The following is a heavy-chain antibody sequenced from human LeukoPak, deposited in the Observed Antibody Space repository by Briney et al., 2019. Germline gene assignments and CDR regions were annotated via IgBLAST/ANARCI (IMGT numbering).Heavy chain of an antibody. CDR1: GYTLTELS. D-gene: IGHD1-26*01. CDR2: FDPEDGET. CDR3: ATPGHSGSNYYFDY. V-gene: IGHV1-24*01. J-gene: IGHJ4*02. Sequence: GASVKVSCKVSGYTLTELSMHWVRQAPGKGLEWMGGFDPEDGETIYAQKFQGRVTMTEDTSTDTAYVELSSLRSEDTAVYYCATPGHSGSNYYFDYWGQGTLVTVSS.